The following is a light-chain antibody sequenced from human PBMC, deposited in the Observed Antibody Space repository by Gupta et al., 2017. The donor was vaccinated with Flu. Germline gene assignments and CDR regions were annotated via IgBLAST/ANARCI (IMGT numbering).Light chain of an antibody. CDR3: ASYAGSNSWV. CDR1: SSDVGGFNY. CDR2: EVS. Sequence: HSALTQPPSASGSPGQSVTISCTGTSSDVGGFNYVSWYQQHPGKAPKLMIYEVSKRPSGVPDRFSGSKSGNTASLTVSGLQADDEADFYCASYAGSNSWVFGGGTKLTVL. V-gene: IGLV2-8*01. J-gene: IGLJ2*01.